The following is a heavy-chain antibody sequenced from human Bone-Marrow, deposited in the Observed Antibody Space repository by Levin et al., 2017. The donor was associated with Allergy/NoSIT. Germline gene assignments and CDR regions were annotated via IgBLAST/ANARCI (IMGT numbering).Heavy chain of an antibody. CDR2: ISYDGSKK. J-gene: IGHJ4*02. D-gene: IGHD2-21*02. V-gene: IGHV3-30-3*02. CDR1: GFIFSSYA. CDR3: AKDLGYEDCGGDCYSGDY. Sequence: GGSLRLSCAASGFIFSSYAMHWVRQAPGKGLEWVAFISYDGSKKYYADSVKGRFTISRDKSKNTLYLQMNSLGAEDTAVYYCAKDLGYEDCGGDCYSGDYWGQGTLVTVSS.